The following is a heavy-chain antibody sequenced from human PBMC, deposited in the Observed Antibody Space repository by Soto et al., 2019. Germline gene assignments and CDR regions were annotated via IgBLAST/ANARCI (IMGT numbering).Heavy chain of an antibody. CDR2: INHSGST. J-gene: IGHJ5*02. V-gene: IGHV4-34*01. Sequence: QVQLQQWGAGLLKPSETLSLTCAVYGGSFSGYYWSWIRQPPGKGLEWIGEINHSGSTNYNPSLKSRVTISVDPSKNQFSLKLSSVTAADTAVYYCARNDPHSRRYSGYVPPRRYNWFDPWGQGTLVTVSS. D-gene: IGHD5-12*01. CDR1: GGSFSGYY. CDR3: ARNDPHSRRYSGYVPPRRYNWFDP.